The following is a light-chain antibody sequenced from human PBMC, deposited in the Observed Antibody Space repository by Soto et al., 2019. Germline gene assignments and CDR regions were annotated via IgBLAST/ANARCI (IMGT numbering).Light chain of an antibody. CDR3: QQLYSHPLT. V-gene: IGKV1-39*01. Sequence: DIPMTQSPSSLSASVGDRVTITCRASQSISSYLNWYQQKPGKAPKLLIYAASSLQSGVPSRFSGSGSGTDFTLTISSLQPEDFATYYCQQLYSHPLTFGGGTKVEIK. CDR2: AAS. J-gene: IGKJ4*01. CDR1: QSISSY.